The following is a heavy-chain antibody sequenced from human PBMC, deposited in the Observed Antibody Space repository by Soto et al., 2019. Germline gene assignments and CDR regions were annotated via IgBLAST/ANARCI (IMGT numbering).Heavy chain of an antibody. J-gene: IGHJ6*02. V-gene: IGHV3-30*18. CDR3: AKGEGGMDV. CDR2: ISYDGSNK. D-gene: IGHD2-21*01. Sequence: GGSLRPSCAASGFTFSSYGMHWVRQAPGKGLEWVAVISYDGSNKYYADSVKGRFTISRDNSKNTLYLQMNSLRAEDTAVYYCAKGEGGMDVWGQGTTVTVSS. CDR1: GFTFSSYG.